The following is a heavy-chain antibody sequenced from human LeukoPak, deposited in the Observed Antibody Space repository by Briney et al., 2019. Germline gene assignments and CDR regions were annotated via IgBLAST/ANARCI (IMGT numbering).Heavy chain of an antibody. Sequence: AGESLKISCKGSGYSFTSYWIGWVRQMPGKGLEWMGIIYPGDSDTRYSPSFQGQVTISADKSISTAYLQWSSLKASDTAMYYCARLHTTYYYDSSGYYTGPWHHHHFDYWGQGTLVTVSS. CDR1: GYSFTSYW. CDR3: ARLHTTYYYDSSGYYTGPWHHHHFDY. CDR2: IYPGDSDT. D-gene: IGHD3-22*01. J-gene: IGHJ4*02. V-gene: IGHV5-51*01.